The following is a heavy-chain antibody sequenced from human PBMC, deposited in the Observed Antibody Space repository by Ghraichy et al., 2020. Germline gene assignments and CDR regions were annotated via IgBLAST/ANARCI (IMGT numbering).Heavy chain of an antibody. D-gene: IGHD3-22*01. CDR3: ARGDYYDSSGYYTPTFDY. J-gene: IGHJ4*02. CDR2: IGTAGDT. V-gene: IGHV3-13*01. CDR1: GFTFSRYD. Sequence: GGSLRLSCAASGFTFSRYDMHWVRQATGKGLEWVSAIGTAGDTYYPGSVKGRFTISRENAKNSLYLQMNSLRAGDTAVYYCARGDYYDSSGYYTPTFDYWGQGTLVTVSS.